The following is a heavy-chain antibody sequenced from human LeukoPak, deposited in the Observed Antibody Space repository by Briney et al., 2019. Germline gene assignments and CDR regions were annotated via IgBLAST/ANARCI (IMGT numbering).Heavy chain of an antibody. Sequence: SETLSLTCTVSGGSISSSSYYWGWIRQPAGKGLEWIGRIYTSGSTNYNASLKSRVTMSVDTSKNQFSLKLSSVTAADTAVYYCARFGAKYSSSRTLYYYYMDVWGKGTTVTVSS. V-gene: IGHV4-61*02. CDR2: IYTSGST. CDR1: GGSISSSSYY. CDR3: ARFGAKYSSSRTLYYYYMDV. J-gene: IGHJ6*03. D-gene: IGHD6-13*01.